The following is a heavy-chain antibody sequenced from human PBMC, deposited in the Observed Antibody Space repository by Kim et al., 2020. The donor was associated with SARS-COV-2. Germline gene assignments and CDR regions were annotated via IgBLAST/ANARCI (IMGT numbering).Heavy chain of an antibody. J-gene: IGHJ3*02. Sequence: KGRFTLSRDESKNTLYLQMNSLKTEDTAVYYCTTRTYYYDSSGYLGAFDIWGQGTMVTVSS. CDR3: TTRTYYYDSSGYLGAFDI. D-gene: IGHD3-22*01. V-gene: IGHV3-15*01.